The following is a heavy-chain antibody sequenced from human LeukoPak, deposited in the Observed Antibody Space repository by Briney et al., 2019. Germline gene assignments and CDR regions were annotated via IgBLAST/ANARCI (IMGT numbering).Heavy chain of an antibody. Sequence: PSETLSLTCTVSGGSISSYYWSWIRQPAGKGLEWIGRIYTSGNTNYNPSFKSRVTMSVDTSKNQFSLKLSSVTAADTAVYYCARRMTPMTTGWLYWYFDLWGRGTLVTVSS. D-gene: IGHD4-17*01. J-gene: IGHJ2*01. CDR2: IYTSGNT. V-gene: IGHV4-4*07. CDR1: GGSISSYY. CDR3: ARRMTPMTTGWLYWYFDL.